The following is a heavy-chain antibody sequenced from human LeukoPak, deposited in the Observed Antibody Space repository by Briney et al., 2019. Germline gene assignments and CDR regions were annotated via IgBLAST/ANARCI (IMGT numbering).Heavy chain of an antibody. V-gene: IGHV1-3*01. D-gene: IGHD3-10*01. Sequence: ASVKVSCKASGYTFTSYAMHWVRQAPGQRLEWMGWINAGNGNTKYSQKFQGRVTITRDTSASTAYMELSSLRSEDTAVYYCARDLVWFGEVWFDPWGQGTQVTVSS. CDR3: ARDLVWFGEVWFDP. CDR2: INAGNGNT. CDR1: GYTFTSYA. J-gene: IGHJ5*02.